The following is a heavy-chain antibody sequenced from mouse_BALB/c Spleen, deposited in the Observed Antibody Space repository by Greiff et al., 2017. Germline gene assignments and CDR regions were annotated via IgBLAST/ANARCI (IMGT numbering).Heavy chain of an antibody. V-gene: IGHV5-6*01. CDR1: GFTFSSYG. J-gene: IGHJ1*01. Sequence: EVQGVESGGDLVKPGGSLKLSCAASGFTFSSYGMSWVRQTPDKRLEWVATISSGGSYTYYPDSVKGRFTISRDNAKNTLYLQMSSLKSEDTAMYYCARHGHYYGSSYDWYFDVWGAGTTVTVSS. D-gene: IGHD1-1*01. CDR2: ISSGGSYT. CDR3: ARHGHYYGSSYDWYFDV.